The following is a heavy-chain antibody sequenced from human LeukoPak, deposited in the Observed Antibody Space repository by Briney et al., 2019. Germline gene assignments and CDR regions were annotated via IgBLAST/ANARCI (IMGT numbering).Heavy chain of an antibody. V-gene: IGHV1-69*05. CDR2: IIPIFGTA. CDR3: ARGKRAVAGTLGY. J-gene: IGHJ4*02. Sequence: SVKVSCKASGGTFSSYAISWVRQAPGQGLEWMGGIIPIFGTANYAQKFQGRVTITTDEPTSTAYMELSSLRSEDTAVYYCARGKRAVAGTLGYWGQGTLVTASS. D-gene: IGHD6-19*01. CDR1: GGTFSSYA.